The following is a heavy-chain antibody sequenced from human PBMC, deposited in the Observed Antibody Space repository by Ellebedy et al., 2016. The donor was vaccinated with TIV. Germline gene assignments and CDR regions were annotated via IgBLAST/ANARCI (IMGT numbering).Heavy chain of an antibody. D-gene: IGHD3-3*02. CDR1: GFTFSSYG. CDR3: SVRPLAPDYVDH. CDR2: VSAIGSSA. V-gene: IGHV3-23*01. Sequence: GESLKISCVGSGFTFSSYGMNWVRQVPGKGLEWVAIVSAIGSSANYADSVRGRFIISRDNSKSTLYLQMNSLRVEDTATYYCSVRPLAPDYVDHWGQGTLVTVSS. J-gene: IGHJ4*02.